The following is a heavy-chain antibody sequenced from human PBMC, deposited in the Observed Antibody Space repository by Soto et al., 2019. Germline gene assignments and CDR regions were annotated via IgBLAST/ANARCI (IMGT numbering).Heavy chain of an antibody. Sequence: GASVKVSCKASGYTFTGYYMHWVRQAPGQGLEWMGWINPNSGGTNYAQKFQGRVTMTRDTSISTAYMELSRLRSDDTAVYYCARDSLAAAKNNWFDPWGQGTLVTISS. V-gene: IGHV1-2*02. D-gene: IGHD6-13*01. J-gene: IGHJ5*02. CDR3: ARDSLAAAKNNWFDP. CDR1: GYTFTGYY. CDR2: INPNSGGT.